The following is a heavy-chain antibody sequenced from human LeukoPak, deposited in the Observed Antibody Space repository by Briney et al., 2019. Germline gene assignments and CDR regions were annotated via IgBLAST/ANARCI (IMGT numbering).Heavy chain of an antibody. CDR1: GYTFTSYG. Sequence: ASVKVSCKASGYTFTSYGISWVRQAPGQGLEWMGWISAYNGNTNYAQKLQGRVTMTTDTSTSTAYMELRSLRSDDTAVYYCARDSLEELSFHDAFDIWGQGTMVTVSS. CDR3: ARDSLEELSFHDAFDI. CDR2: ISAYNGNT. J-gene: IGHJ3*02. V-gene: IGHV1-18*01. D-gene: IGHD3-16*02.